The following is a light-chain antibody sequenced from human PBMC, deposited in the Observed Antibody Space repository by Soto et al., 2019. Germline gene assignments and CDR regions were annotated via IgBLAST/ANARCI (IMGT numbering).Light chain of an antibody. Sequence: QSVRTQPPAVSGAPGQRLPISCTGGSPKIGAGFDVHWYQQLPGTAPKLLIFGNSYRPSGVPDRFSGSKSGTSASLAITGLQAEDEAEYYCQSYDSSLSGSYVFGTGTKVTVL. CDR3: QSYDSSLSGSYV. CDR2: GNS. V-gene: IGLV1-40*01. CDR1: SPKIGAGFD. J-gene: IGLJ1*01.